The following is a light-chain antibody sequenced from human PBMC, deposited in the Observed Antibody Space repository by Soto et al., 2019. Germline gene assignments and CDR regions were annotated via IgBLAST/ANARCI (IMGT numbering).Light chain of an antibody. V-gene: IGKV3-15*01. J-gene: IGKJ5*01. CDR2: GAS. CDR3: QQYNNWPPIT. Sequence: EIVMTQSPATLSVSPGERATVSCRASQSVSSNLARYQQKPGQAPRLLIYGASTRATGIPARFSGSGSGTEFTLTISSLQSEDFAVFYCQQYNNWPPITFGQGTRLEIK. CDR1: QSVSSN.